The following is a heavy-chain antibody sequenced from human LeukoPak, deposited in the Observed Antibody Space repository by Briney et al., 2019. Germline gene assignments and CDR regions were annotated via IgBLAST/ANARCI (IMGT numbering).Heavy chain of an antibody. CDR3: ATPAGTTNYYYYYGMDV. CDR1: GYTFTGYY. D-gene: IGHD1/OR15-1a*01. J-gene: IGHJ6*02. CDR2: INPNSGGT. Sequence: ASVKVSCKASGYTFTGYYMHWVRQAPGQGLEWMGRINPNSGGTNYAQKFQGRVTMTRDTSISTAYMELSRLRSDDTAVYHCATPAGTTNYYYYYGMDVWGQGTTVTVSS. V-gene: IGHV1-2*06.